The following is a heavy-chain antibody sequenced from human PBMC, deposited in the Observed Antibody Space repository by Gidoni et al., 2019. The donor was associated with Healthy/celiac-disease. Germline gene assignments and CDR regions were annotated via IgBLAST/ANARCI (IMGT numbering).Heavy chain of an antibody. J-gene: IGHJ3*02. V-gene: IGHV4-34*01. CDR3: AREWGGPILTGYYDAFDI. Sequence: QVQPQPPGSRSLTLSDTLSLTCAVYGGTLSGYYWSWIRQPPETELEWIGETNHSGRTNYNPSLKSRVTISVDTSRNQFSLRLSSVTAADTAVYYCAREWGGPILTGYYDAFDIWGQGTMVTVSS. D-gene: IGHD3-9*01. CDR2: TNHSGRT. CDR1: GGTLSGYY.